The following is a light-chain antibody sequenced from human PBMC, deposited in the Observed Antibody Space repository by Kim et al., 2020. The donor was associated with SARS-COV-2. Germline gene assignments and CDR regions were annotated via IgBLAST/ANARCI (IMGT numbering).Light chain of an antibody. CDR3: QQYESYWT. V-gene: IGKV1-5*01. CDR2: DAS. J-gene: IGKJ1*01. CDR1: QSISRG. Sequence: SAAAGDRVTITCRASQSISRGLAWYQQKPGKAPKRLISDASSLQSGVPSRFSGSGSGTEFTLTISSLQPDDFATYYCQQYESYWTFGQGTKVDIK.